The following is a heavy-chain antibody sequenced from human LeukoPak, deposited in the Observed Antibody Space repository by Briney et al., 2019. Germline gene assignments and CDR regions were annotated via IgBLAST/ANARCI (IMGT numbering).Heavy chain of an antibody. J-gene: IGHJ4*02. CDR3: ARTSYYYDSSGYYYYFDY. CDR1: GGSISTFY. Sequence: PSETLSLTCTVSGGSISTFYWGWIRQPPAQGREWIGYIYYSRGTNYSPSLKSRVTISVDTSKNQFSLKLSSVTAADTAVYYCARTSYYYDSSGYYYYFDYWGQGTLVTVSS. D-gene: IGHD3-22*01. V-gene: IGHV4-59*08. CDR2: IYYSRGT.